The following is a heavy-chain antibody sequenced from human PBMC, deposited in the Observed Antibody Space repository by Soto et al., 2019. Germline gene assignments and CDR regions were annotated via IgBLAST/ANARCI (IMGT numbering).Heavy chain of an antibody. CDR3: ARQKQNAYYYYGMDV. CDR1: GYSFTSYW. D-gene: IGHD6-13*01. J-gene: IGHJ6*02. CDR2: IDPSDSYT. V-gene: IGHV5-10-1*01. Sequence: GESLKISCKGSGYSFTSYWISWVRQMPGKGLEWMGRIDPSDSYTNYSPSFQGHVTISADKSISTAYLQWSSLKASDTAMHYCARQKQNAYYYYGMDVWGQGTTVTVSS.